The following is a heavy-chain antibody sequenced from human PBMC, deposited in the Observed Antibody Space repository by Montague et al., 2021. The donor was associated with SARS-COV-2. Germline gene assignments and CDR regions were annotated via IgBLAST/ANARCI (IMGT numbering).Heavy chain of an antibody. CDR1: GHTFSNHW. Sequence: QSGAEVKKPGESLKISCKGSGHTFSNHWIDWVRQMPGKGLEWVGGINPSDSYTAYSPSFQGHVTISVDKSISTAYLQWSSLEASDIAIYYCVRIKDNIWGQGTTVTVSS. CDR3: VRIKDNI. CDR2: INPSDSYT. V-gene: IGHV5-51*01. D-gene: IGHD5-24*01. J-gene: IGHJ6*02.